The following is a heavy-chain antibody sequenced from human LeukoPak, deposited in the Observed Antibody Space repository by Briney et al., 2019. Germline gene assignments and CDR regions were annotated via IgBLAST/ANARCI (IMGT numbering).Heavy chain of an antibody. CDR3: ARERPVREWSPYYMDV. D-gene: IGHD3-3*01. V-gene: IGHV1-69*05. J-gene: IGHJ6*03. CDR2: IIPIFGTA. Sequence: GASVKVSCKASGGTFSSYAISWVRQAPGQGPEWMGRIIPIFGTANYAQKFQGRVTITTDESTSTVYMELSSLRSEDTAVYYCARERPVREWSPYYMDVWGKGTTVTVSS. CDR1: GGTFSSYA.